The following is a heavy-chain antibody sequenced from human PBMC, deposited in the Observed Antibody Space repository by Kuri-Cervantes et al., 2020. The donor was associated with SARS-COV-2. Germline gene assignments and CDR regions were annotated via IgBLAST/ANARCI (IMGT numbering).Heavy chain of an antibody. Sequence: GESLKISCAASGFTFSSYAMHWVRQAPGKGLEWVAVISYDGSNKYYADSVKGRFTISRDNSKNTLYLQMNSLRAEDTALYYCARRRVYFDYWGQGSLVTVSS. V-gene: IGHV3-30-3*01. CDR1: GFTFSSYA. CDR3: ARRRVYFDY. CDR2: ISYDGSNK. J-gene: IGHJ4*02.